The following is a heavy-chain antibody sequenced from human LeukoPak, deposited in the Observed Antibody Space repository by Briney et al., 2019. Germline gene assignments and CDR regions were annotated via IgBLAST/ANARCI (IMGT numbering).Heavy chain of an antibody. Sequence: GGSLRLSCEASGLSIGDYTMHWVRQVPGKGLEWVSLISRNGVATKYADSVRGRFIVSRDNSKNSLYLQMNSLSTEDTAVYYCARDPGPYGDYMDVWGKGTTVTVSS. D-gene: IGHD1-1*01. J-gene: IGHJ6*03. V-gene: IGHV3-43*01. CDR2: ISRNGVAT. CDR3: ARDPGPYGDYMDV. CDR1: GLSIGDYT.